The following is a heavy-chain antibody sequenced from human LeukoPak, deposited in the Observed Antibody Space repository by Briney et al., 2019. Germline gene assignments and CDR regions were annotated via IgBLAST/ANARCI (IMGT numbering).Heavy chain of an antibody. CDR1: GFTLGDYL. D-gene: IGHD1-14*01. V-gene: IGHV3-23*01. J-gene: IGHJ4*02. CDR2: ISGSGATT. CDR3: AKRNA. Sequence: GGSLRLSCAASGFTLGDYLMSWVRQALGKGLEWVSAISGSGATTYYADSVRGRFTISRDNSKNTLYLQMNSLRAEDTAVYYCAKRNAWGQGTLVTVSS.